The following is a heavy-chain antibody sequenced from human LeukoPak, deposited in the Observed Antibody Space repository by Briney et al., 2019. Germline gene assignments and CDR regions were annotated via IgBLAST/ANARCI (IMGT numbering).Heavy chain of an antibody. CDR2: ISYDGSNK. D-gene: IGHD6-13*01. J-gene: IGHJ4*02. V-gene: IGHV3-30*19. CDR1: GFTFSNYG. CDR3: ARGMWQQLALDY. Sequence: GGSLRLSCAASGFTFSNYGMHWVRQAPGKGLEWVAVISYDGSNKYYADSVKGRFTISRDNSKNTLYLQMNSLRAEDTAVYYCARGMWQQLALDYWGQGTLVTVSS.